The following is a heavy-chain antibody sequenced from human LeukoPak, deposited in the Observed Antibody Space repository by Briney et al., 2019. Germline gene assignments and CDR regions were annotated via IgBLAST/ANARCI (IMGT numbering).Heavy chain of an antibody. Sequence: SVKVSCKASGGTFSSYAVSWVRQAPGQGLEWMGGIIPIFGTANYAQKFQGRVTITADESTSTAYMELSSLRSEDTAVYYCARALLEYSSSSGHDYWGQGTLVTVSS. CDR2: IIPIFGTA. CDR1: GGTFSSYA. CDR3: ARALLEYSSSSGHDY. V-gene: IGHV1-69*13. J-gene: IGHJ4*02. D-gene: IGHD6-6*01.